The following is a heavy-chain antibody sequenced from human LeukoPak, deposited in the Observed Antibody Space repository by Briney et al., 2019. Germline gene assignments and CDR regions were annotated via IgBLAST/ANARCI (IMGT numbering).Heavy chain of an antibody. D-gene: IGHD3-22*01. CDR2: IYYSGST. Sequence: SETLSLTCNVSGGSISNYYWSWIRQPPGKGLEWIGYIYYSGSTNYNPSLKSRVTISVDTSTNQFSLKLRSVTAADTAVYYCARVGKGVYYDAVVDYWGQGTLVTVSS. CDR3: ARVGKGVYYDAVVDY. V-gene: IGHV4-59*01. J-gene: IGHJ4*02. CDR1: GGSISNYY.